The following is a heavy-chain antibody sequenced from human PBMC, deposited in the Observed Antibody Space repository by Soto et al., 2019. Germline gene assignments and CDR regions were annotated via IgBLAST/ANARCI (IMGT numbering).Heavy chain of an antibody. CDR3: ARAYFDWLDSLTAGYYYIDV. J-gene: IGHJ6*03. CDR1: GYTFTSYA. D-gene: IGHD3-9*01. Sequence: ASVKVSCKASGYTFTSYAMHWVRQAPGQRLEWMGWINAGNGNTKYSQKFQGRVTITRDTSASTAYMELSSLRSEDTAVYYCARAYFDWLDSLTAGYYYIDVWGKGTTVTVSS. V-gene: IGHV1-3*01. CDR2: INAGNGNT.